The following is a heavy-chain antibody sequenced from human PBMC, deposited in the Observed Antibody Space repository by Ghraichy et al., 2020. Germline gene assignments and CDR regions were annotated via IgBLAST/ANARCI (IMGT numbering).Heavy chain of an antibody. Sequence: GGSLRLSCAASGFTFSDCWMNWVRQSPGKALEWVANIKQDGTWKYCVDSVKGRFTISRDNAENSLYLQMNSLRAEDTAVCYCARQRGASGYSYFDSWGQGTLVTVSS. CDR2: IKQDGTWK. J-gene: IGHJ4*02. V-gene: IGHV3-7*01. D-gene: IGHD5-12*01. CDR1: GFTFSDCW. CDR3: ARQRGASGYSYFDS.